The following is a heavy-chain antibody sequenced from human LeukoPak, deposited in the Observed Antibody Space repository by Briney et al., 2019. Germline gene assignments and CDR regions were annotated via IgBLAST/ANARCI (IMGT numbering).Heavy chain of an antibody. CDR2: FDPEGAEA. J-gene: IGHJ2*01. CDR3: ATMGKVEVEKVLDWYFDL. D-gene: IGHD2-21*01. V-gene: IGHV1-24*01. Sequence: ASVKVSCKVSGYTLTELSMHWVRQAPGKGLEWMGGFDPEGAEAIYAQKFQGRVTVTEDTSTDTPYMELSSLRSDDTAVYYCATMGKVEVEKVLDWYFDLWGRGTLVTVSS. CDR1: GYTLTELS.